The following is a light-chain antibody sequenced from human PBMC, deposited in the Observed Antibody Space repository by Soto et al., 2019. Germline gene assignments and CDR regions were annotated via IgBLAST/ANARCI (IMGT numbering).Light chain of an antibody. CDR1: SSDVGKYDR. Sequence: QSALTQPPSVSGSPGQSVTIFCTGTSSDVGKYDRVSWYQQPPGTAPKLIIYEVTNRPSGVPARFSGSKSGNTASLTISGLQAEDEADYYCSSYTSTSRYVFGAGTKVTVL. CDR2: EVT. V-gene: IGLV2-18*02. CDR3: SSYTSTSRYV. J-gene: IGLJ1*01.